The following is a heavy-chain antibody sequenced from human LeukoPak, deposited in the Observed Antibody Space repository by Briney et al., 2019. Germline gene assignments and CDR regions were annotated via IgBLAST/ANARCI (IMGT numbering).Heavy chain of an antibody. CDR1: GFTLSNAW. J-gene: IGHJ4*02. CDR3: ARDYSTVTTFFDY. CDR2: ITGGSTTI. V-gene: IGHV3-48*01. D-gene: IGHD4-17*01. Sequence: GGSLRLSCAASGFTLSNAWMNWVRQAPGKGLEWVSYITGGSTTIYYADSVKGRFTISRDNAKNSLYLQMNSLRAEDTAVYYCARDYSTVTTFFDYWGQGTLVTVSS.